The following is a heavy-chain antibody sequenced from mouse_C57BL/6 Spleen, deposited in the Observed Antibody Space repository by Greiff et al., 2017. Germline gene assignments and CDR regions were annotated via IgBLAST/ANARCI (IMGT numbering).Heavy chain of an antibody. Sequence: VQLVESGPGLVAPSQSLSITCTVSGFSLTSYAISWVRQPPGQGLEWIGVIWTGGGTNYNSALKSRLSISKVNSKIQVFLKMNSLQTEDTARYYCASKGDDGYLRGGAMDYWGQGTSVTVSS. D-gene: IGHD2-3*01. V-gene: IGHV2-9-1*01. CDR1: GFSLTSYA. CDR3: ASKGDDGYLRGGAMDY. J-gene: IGHJ4*01. CDR2: IWTGGGT.